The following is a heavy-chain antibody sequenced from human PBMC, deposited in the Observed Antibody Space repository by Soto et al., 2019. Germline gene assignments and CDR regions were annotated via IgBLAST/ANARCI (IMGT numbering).Heavy chain of an antibody. Sequence: EVQLVQSGAEVKKPGESLRISCKGSGYSFINYWISWVRQMPGKGPEWMGRIDPSDSYTSYSPSFEGHVTVSVDKSITTAYRQWSSLKASDTAIYYCARRLHYYDSGSHHAFDYWGQGTLVTVSS. CDR3: ARRLHYYDSGSHHAFDY. CDR1: GYSFINYW. J-gene: IGHJ4*02. D-gene: IGHD3-10*01. CDR2: IDPSDSYT. V-gene: IGHV5-10-1*01.